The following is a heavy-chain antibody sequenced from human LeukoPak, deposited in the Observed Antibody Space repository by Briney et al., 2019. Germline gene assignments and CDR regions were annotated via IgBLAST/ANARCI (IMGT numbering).Heavy chain of an antibody. CDR3: VKEAGTSLPKLRYCSSTSCSAFDY. Sequence: GGSLRLSCAASGFTFSSYAMHWVRQAPGKGLEWVAVISYDGSNKYYADSVKGQFTISRDNSKNTLYLQMSSLRAEGTAVYYCVKEAGTSLPKLRYCSSTSCSAFDYWGQGTLVTVSS. V-gene: IGHV3-30*14. D-gene: IGHD2-2*01. CDR1: GFTFSSYA. CDR2: ISYDGSNK. J-gene: IGHJ4*02.